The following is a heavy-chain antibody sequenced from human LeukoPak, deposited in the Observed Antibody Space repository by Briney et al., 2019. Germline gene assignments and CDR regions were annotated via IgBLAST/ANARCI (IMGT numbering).Heavy chain of an antibody. D-gene: IGHD3-9*01. CDR1: EYTFTGYY. CDR2: INPNSGGT. V-gene: IGHV1-2*02. Sequence: ASVKVSCKASEYTFTGYYMNWVRQAPGQGLKWMGWINPNSGGTNYAQKFQGRVTMTRDTSISTAYMELSRLRSDDTAVYYCARAPLLRYFDWLYSSLGGGYIDYWGQGTLVTVSS. CDR3: ARAPLLRYFDWLYSSLGGGYIDY. J-gene: IGHJ4*02.